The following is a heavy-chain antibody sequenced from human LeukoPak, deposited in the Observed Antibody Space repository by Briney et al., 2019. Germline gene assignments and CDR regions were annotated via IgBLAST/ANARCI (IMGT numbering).Heavy chain of an antibody. CDR3: TRDQYHFDRDYFNYYMDV. CDR2: VYYTGST. V-gene: IGHV4-59*01. Sequence: SQTLSLTCTVSGGSISSFHWSWIRQPPGKGLEWIGYVYYTGSTNYNPSLKSRVTISVDTSQNQFSLKMNSVTAADTAVYYCTRDQYHFDRDYFNYYMDVWGKGTTVTVSS. D-gene: IGHD3-22*01. CDR1: GGSISSFH. J-gene: IGHJ6*03.